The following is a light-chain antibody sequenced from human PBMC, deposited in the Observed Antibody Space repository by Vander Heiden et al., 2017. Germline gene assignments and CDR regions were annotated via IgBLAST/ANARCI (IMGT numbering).Light chain of an antibody. V-gene: IGLV2-14*01. Sequence: QSALTQPASVSGSPGQSTTISCTGTSSDVGGYNYVSWYQQHPGKAPKLMIYDVNNRPSGVSNRFSGSKSGNTASLTISGLQAEDEADYYCNSYTSSSTLFYVFGTGTKVTVL. CDR2: DVN. CDR1: SSDVGGYNY. CDR3: NSYTSSSTLFYV. J-gene: IGLJ1*01.